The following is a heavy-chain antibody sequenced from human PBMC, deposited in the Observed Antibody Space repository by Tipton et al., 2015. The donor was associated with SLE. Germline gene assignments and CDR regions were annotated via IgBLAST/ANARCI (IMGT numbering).Heavy chain of an antibody. V-gene: IGHV4-30-2*01. CDR2: IYHSGST. J-gene: IGHJ5*02. Sequence: TLSLTCAVSGGSISSGGYSWSWIRQPPGKGLEWIGYIYHSGSTYYNPSLKSRVTISVDTSKNQFSLKLSSVTAADTAVYYCARGGWFDPWGQGTLVTVSS. CDR3: ARGGWFDP. CDR1: GGSISSGGYS.